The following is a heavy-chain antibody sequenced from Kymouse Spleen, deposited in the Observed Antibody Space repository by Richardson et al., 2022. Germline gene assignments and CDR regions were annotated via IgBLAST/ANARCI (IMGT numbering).Heavy chain of an antibody. V-gene: IGHV3-30*18. CDR2: ISYDGSNK. D-gene: IGHD1-7*01. J-gene: IGHJ3*02. Sequence: QVQLVESGGGVVQPGRSLRLSCAASGFTFSSYGMHWVRQAPGKGLEWVAVISYDGSNKYYADSVKGRFTISRDNSKNTLYLQMNSLRAEDTAVYYCAKGITGTTCDAFDIWGQGTMVTVSS. CDR3: AKGITGTTCDAFDI. CDR1: GFTFSSYG.